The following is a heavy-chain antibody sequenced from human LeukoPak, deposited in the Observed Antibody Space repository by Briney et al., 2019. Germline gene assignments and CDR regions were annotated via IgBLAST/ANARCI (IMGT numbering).Heavy chain of an antibody. V-gene: IGHV4-61*03. CDR1: GASVSSDTYY. Sequence: PSETLSLTCTVSGASVSSDTYYWNWMRQPPGKGLEWIGYIYGSGSTDYHPSLTSRVTISVDSSLNHFSLKLTSVTPTDTAVYYCVANGEYWAQGTLVTVSS. CDR2: IYGSGST. J-gene: IGHJ4*02. CDR3: VANGEY.